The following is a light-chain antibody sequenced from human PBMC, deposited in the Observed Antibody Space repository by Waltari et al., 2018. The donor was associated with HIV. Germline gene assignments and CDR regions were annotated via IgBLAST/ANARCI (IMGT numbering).Light chain of an antibody. J-gene: IGLJ1*01. CDR3: GTWDSSLSGGV. V-gene: IGLV1-51*01. Sequence: QSVLTQPPSVSAAPGQKVTISCSGSSSNIGKNSVSWYQPLPGTAPTLLIYDNNTRPSGIPDRFSGSKSGTSATLGITGLQTGDEADYYCGTWDSSLSGGVFGTGTKVTVL. CDR1: SSNIGKNS. CDR2: DNN.